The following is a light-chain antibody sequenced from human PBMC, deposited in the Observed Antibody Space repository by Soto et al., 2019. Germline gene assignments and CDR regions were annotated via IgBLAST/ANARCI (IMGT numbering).Light chain of an antibody. CDR1: QNISSF. CDR3: QQSFSTGTWT. Sequence: DIQMTQSPSSLSASVGDGVTITCRASQNISSFLNWYQQKPGQAPELLIYAASRLQRGVPSKFSGSGSGTDFTLPISSLQPEDFADYYRQQSFSTGTWTFGQGTKVEGK. J-gene: IGKJ1*01. CDR2: AAS. V-gene: IGKV1-39*01.